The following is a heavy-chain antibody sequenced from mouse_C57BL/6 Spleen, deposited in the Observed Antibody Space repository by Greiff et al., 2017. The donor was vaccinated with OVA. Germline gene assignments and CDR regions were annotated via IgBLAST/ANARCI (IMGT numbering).Heavy chain of an antibody. Sequence: VQLQQPGAELVKPGASVKLSCKASGYTFTSYWMHWVKQRPGQGLEWIGMIHPNSGSTNYNEKFKSKATLTVDKSSSTAYMQLSSLTSEDSAVYYCARSGTAQAVDYWGQGTTLTVSS. CDR1: GYTFTSYW. CDR3: ARSGTAQAVDY. J-gene: IGHJ2*01. CDR2: IHPNSGST. V-gene: IGHV1-64*01. D-gene: IGHD3-2*02.